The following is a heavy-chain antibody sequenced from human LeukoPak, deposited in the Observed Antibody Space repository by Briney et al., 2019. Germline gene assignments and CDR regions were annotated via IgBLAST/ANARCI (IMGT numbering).Heavy chain of an antibody. D-gene: IGHD2-15*01. CDR3: ARKVYSFDVFDY. Sequence: SETLSLTCTVSGGSISSYYWSWIWQPPGKALEWIGYIFHSGTANYHPSLKSRVTISIDTSENQFSLKLSSVTAADTAVYYCARKVYSFDVFDYWGQGTLVTVSS. CDR1: GGSISSYY. V-gene: IGHV4-59*01. CDR2: IFHSGTA. J-gene: IGHJ4*02.